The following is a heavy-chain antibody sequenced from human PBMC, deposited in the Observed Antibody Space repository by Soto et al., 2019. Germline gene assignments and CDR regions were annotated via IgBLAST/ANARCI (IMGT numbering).Heavy chain of an antibody. Sequence: GGSLRLSCVGTGLNFGDFAMRWVRQAPGKGLEWVSGITWISRVLAYADSVKGRFTISRDNAKNSLYLQMNSLRAEDTAVYYCARVRYYDFWSGYYPPPFWFDPWGQGTLVTVSS. V-gene: IGHV3-9*01. CDR3: ARVRYYDFWSGYYPPPFWFDP. D-gene: IGHD3-3*01. CDR1: GLNFGDFA. CDR2: ITWISRVL. J-gene: IGHJ5*02.